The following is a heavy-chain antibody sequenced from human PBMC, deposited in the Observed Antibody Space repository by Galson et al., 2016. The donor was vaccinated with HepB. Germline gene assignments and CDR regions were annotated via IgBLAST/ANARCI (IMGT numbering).Heavy chain of an antibody. CDR2: ISGSSGTI. V-gene: IGHV3-48*01. Sequence: SLRLSCAASGFSFGAYSMNWVRQAPGKGLEWVSYISGSSGTIYYADSVKGRFTISRDNANNSLYLQMNSLRAEDTAIYYCAKGAYYGSSSLYGMDVWGQGTTVTVSS. J-gene: IGHJ6*02. CDR3: AKGAYYGSSSLYGMDV. D-gene: IGHD3-10*01. CDR1: GFSFGAYS.